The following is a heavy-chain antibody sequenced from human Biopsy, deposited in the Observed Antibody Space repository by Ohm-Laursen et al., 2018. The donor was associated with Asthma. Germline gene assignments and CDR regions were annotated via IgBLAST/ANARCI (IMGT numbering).Heavy chain of an antibody. J-gene: IGHJ4*02. CDR3: ARDFGGWYYFGN. CDR1: GGSISGFY. Sequence: SETLSLTCPVSGGSISGFYWSWIRQPPGKGLEWIGYIYYTGTTNYNPSLKSRVSISVDTSKNQFSLKLTSVTAADTAVYYCARDFGGWYYFGNWGQGSLVTVSS. CDR2: IYYTGTT. D-gene: IGHD3-3*01. V-gene: IGHV4-59*01.